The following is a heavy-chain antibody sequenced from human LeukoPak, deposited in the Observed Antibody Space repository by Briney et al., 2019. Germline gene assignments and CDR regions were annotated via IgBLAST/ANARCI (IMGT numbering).Heavy chain of an antibody. CDR1: VVSRNSVD. CDR2: IFYSGST. J-gene: IGHJ4*02. D-gene: IGHD2/OR15-2a*01. V-gene: IGHV4-59*01. CDR3: ARLRGNYFPDY. Sequence: RPCSESVVSRNSVDLGWRRHIPRKGLEWIAYIFYSGSTNYNPSLKSRVTISVDTSKNQFSLKLNSVTAADTAVYYCARLRGNYFPDYWGQGTLVTVSS.